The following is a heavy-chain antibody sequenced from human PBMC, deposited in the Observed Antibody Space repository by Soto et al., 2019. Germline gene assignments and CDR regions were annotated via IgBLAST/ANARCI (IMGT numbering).Heavy chain of an antibody. D-gene: IGHD3-22*01. CDR3: AVEYYDSSGYYVY. V-gene: IGHV3-30*03. Sequence: GGSLRLSCAASGFTFSSYGMHWVRQAPGKGLEWVAVISYDGSNKYYADSVKGRFTISRDNSKNTLYLQMNSLRAEDTAVYYCAVEYYDSSGYYVYWGQGTLVTVSS. CDR1: GFTFSSYG. J-gene: IGHJ4*02. CDR2: ISYDGSNK.